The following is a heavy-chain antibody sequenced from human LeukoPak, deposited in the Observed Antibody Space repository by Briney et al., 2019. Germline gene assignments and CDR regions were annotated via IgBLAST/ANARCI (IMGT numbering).Heavy chain of an antibody. D-gene: IGHD3-10*01. CDR2: ISSSSKI. Sequence: PGGSLRLSCAASGFTFSSYAMAWIRQTPGKGLEWLSYISSSSKINYADSVKGRFTISRDNSKNSLYLQLNSLRVEDTAMYYCARHSSGSYYTYWGQGTLVTVSS. CDR1: GFTFSSYA. CDR3: ARHSSGSYYTY. J-gene: IGHJ4*02. V-gene: IGHV3-48*01.